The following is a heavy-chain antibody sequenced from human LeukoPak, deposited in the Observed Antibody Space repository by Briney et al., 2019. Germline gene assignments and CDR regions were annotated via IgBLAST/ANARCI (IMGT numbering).Heavy chain of an antibody. J-gene: IGHJ4*02. D-gene: IGHD1-26*01. CDR3: ARVSTTRTGPLDY. CDR1: GFTFSDYY. V-gene: IGHV3-11*04. CDR2: ISSSGSTI. Sequence: PGGSLRLSCAASGFTFSDYYMSWIRQAPGKGLEWVAYISSSGSTIYYADSVKGRFTISRDNAKNSLYLQMNSLRAKETAVYYCARVSTTRTGPLDYWGQGTLVTVSS.